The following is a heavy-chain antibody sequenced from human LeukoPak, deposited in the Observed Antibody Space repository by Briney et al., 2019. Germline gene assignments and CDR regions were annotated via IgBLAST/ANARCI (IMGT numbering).Heavy chain of an antibody. D-gene: IGHD2-15*01. J-gene: IGHJ2*01. V-gene: IGHV3-21*01. CDR1: GFTFSSYS. Sequence: PGGSLRLSCAASGFTFSSYSMNWVRQAPGKGLEWVSSISSSSSYIYYADSVKGRFTISRDNARNSLYLQMNSLRAEGTAVYYCARDGLAAATLHWCFDLWGRGTLVTVSS. CDR2: ISSSSSYI. CDR3: ARDGLAAATLHWCFDL.